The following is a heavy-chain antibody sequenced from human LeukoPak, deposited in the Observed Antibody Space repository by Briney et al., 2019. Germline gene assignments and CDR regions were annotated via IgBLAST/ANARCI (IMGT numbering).Heavy chain of an antibody. CDR3: ARGGYYGSGNDFRFDP. CDR1: GGSISSYY. V-gene: IGHV4-59*01. D-gene: IGHD3-10*01. CDR2: IHYAGST. J-gene: IGHJ5*02. Sequence: PSETLSLTCTVSGGSISSYYWSWIRQSPGKGLECIGYIHYAGSTNYNPSLKSRVTISVETSKNQFSLKLKSVTAADTAVYYCARGGYYGSGNDFRFDPWGQGTLVTVSS.